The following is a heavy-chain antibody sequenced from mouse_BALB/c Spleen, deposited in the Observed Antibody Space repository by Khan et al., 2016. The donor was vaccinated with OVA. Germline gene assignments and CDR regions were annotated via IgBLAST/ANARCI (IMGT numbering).Heavy chain of an antibody. CDR2: IYPGSGSI. CDR3: ARRDYGSRYPGFVY. CDR1: GYSFTDYI. V-gene: IGHV1-77*01. J-gene: IGHJ3*01. Sequence: VQLQESGPELVKPGASVKMSCKASGYSFTDYIISWVKRRTGQGLQWIGEIYPGSGSIYSNEKFKGKATLTADTSYNTAYMQPSSLTSEDSAVYFCARRDYGSRYPGFVYWGQGTLVTVSA. D-gene: IGHD1-1*01.